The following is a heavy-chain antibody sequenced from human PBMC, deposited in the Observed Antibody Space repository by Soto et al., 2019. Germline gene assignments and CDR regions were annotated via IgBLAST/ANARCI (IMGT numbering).Heavy chain of an antibody. D-gene: IGHD3-22*01. CDR1: RFTFSTYA. J-gene: IGHJ3*02. CDR2: ISSNGGST. CDR3: VKYYFDSSGYYGLNAFDI. Sequence: PGGSLRLSCLASRFTFSTYAMHWVRQAPGKGLEYVSTISSNGGSTYYADSVKGRFTISRDNSKNTLYLQMSSLRAEDTAVYYCVKYYFDSSGYYGLNAFDIWGQGTMVTVPS. V-gene: IGHV3-64D*06.